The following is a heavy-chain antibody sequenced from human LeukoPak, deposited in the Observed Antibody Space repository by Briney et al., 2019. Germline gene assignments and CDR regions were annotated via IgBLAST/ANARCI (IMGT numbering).Heavy chain of an antibody. CDR3: ARDLGILEWDDAFDI. D-gene: IGHD3-3*01. J-gene: IGHJ3*02. V-gene: IGHV4-61*02. CDR2: IYTSGST. CDR1: GGSISSGSYY. Sequence: SQTLSLTCTVSGGSISSGSYYWSWIRQPAGKGLEWIGRIYTSGSTNYNPSLKSRVTISVDTSKNQFSLKLSSVTAADTAVYYCARDLGILEWDDAFDIWGQGTMVTVSS.